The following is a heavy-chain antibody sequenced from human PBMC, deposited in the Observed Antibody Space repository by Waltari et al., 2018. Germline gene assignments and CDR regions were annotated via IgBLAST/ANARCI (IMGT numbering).Heavy chain of an antibody. J-gene: IGHJ4*02. CDR2: IKQDGSEK. V-gene: IGHV3-7*01. CDR3: ARDLRIAVAGSFDY. D-gene: IGHD6-19*01. Sequence: EVQLVESGGGLVQPGGSLRLSCAASGFTFSSYWMSWVRQAPGKGLEWVANIKQDGSEKYYVDSVKGRFTISRDNAKNSLYLQMNSLRAEDTAVYYCARDLRIAVAGSFDYWGQGTLVTVSS. CDR1: GFTFSSYW.